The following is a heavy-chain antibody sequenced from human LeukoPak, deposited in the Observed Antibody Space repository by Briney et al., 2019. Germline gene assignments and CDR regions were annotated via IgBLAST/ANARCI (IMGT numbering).Heavy chain of an antibody. CDR1: GFTFSNAW. J-gene: IGHJ3*01. Sequence: PGGSLRLSCAASGFTFSNAWMSWVRQAPGRGLEWVSCINTGETTFYADSVKGRFTISRDSSKNNLYLHMTSLRDEDTALYYCAKGAFDVWGQGTVVIVSS. CDR3: AKGAFDV. V-gene: IGHV3-53*01. CDR2: INTGETT.